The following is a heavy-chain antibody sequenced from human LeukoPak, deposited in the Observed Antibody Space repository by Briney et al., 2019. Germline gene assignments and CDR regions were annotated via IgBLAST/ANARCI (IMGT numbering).Heavy chain of an antibody. J-gene: IGHJ4*02. CDR2: ISYDGSNK. CDR3: AKEGGEGYYDSSGYYYFDY. CDR1: GFTFSSYG. V-gene: IGHV3-30*18. Sequence: GGSLRLSCAASGFTFSSYGMHWVRQAPGKGLEWVAVISYDGSNKYYADSVKGRFTISRDNSKNTLYLQMNSLRAEDTAVYYCAKEGGEGYYDSSGYYYFDYWGQGTLVTVSS. D-gene: IGHD3-22*01.